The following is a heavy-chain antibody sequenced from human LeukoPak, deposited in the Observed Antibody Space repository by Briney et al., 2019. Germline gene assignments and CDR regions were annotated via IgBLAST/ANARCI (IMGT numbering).Heavy chain of an antibody. D-gene: IGHD3-22*01. CDR1: GYTLTELS. CDR2: FDPEDGET. CDR3: ATDGSYYYDRSGYYEYFQH. V-gene: IGHV1-24*01. J-gene: IGHJ1*01. Sequence: ASVKVSCKVSGYTLTELSMHWVRQAPGKGLEWMGGFDPEDGETIYAQKFQGRVTMTEDTSTDTAYMELSSLRSEDTAVYYCATDGSYYYDRSGYYEYFQHWGQGTLVTVSS.